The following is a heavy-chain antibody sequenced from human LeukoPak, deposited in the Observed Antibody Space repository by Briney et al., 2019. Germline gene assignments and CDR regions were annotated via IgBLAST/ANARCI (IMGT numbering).Heavy chain of an antibody. Sequence: GGSLRLSCAASGFTFSSYGMHWVRQAPGKGLEWVAFIRYDGNNKYYADSVKGRFTISRDNSKNTLYLQMNNLRDEDTAVYYCTNSDDYGDYWGQGTLVTVSS. CDR1: GFTFSSYG. J-gene: IGHJ4*02. CDR3: TNSDDYGDY. CDR2: IRYDGNNK. V-gene: IGHV3-30*02.